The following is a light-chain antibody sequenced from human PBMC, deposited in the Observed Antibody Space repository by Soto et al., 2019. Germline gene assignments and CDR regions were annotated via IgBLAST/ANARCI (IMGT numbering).Light chain of an antibody. V-gene: IGKV1-5*03. Sequence: DIQMTQSPSTLSASVGDRVTITCRASQSISSWLAWCQQKPGKAPKLLIHKASSLESGVPSRFSGSGSGTEFTLTISSLQPDDFATYYCQQYNSYSRTFGQGTKVDIK. CDR1: QSISSW. CDR2: KAS. CDR3: QQYNSYSRT. J-gene: IGKJ2*01.